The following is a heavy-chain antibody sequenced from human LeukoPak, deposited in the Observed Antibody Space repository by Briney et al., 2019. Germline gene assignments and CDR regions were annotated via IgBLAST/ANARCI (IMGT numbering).Heavy chain of an antibody. V-gene: IGHV4-39*01. D-gene: IGHD6-19*01. J-gene: IGHJ3*02. CDR1: GGSISSSRYY. CDR3: ARLAGTMGAFDI. CDR2: IYYSGST. Sequence: PSETLSLTCTVSGGSISSSRYYWGRLCQPPGKGLEWFGSIYYSGSTYYNPSLKSRVTISVDTSKNQFSLYLNSVTASDTAVYYCARLAGTMGAFDIWGQGTMVTVSS.